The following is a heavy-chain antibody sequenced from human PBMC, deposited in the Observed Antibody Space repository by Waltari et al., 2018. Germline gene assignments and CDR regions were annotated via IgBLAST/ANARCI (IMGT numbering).Heavy chain of an antibody. J-gene: IGHJ6*02. CDR2: IIPIFGTG. CDR1: GGTFSSYA. CDR3: AGYCTNGVCYPDYYYGMDV. D-gene: IGHD2-8*01. V-gene: IGHV1-69*01. Sequence: QVQLVQSGAEVKKPGSSVKVSCKASGGTFSSYAISWVRQAPGQGLEWMGGIIPIFGTGNYAQKFQGRVTITADESTSTAYMELSSLRSEDTAVYYCAGYCTNGVCYPDYYYGMDVWGQGTTVTVSS.